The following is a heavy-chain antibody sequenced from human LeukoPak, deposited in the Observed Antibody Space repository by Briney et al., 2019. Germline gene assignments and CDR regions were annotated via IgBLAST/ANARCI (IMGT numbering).Heavy chain of an antibody. CDR1: GFTFSSYS. D-gene: IGHD4-23*01. Sequence: GGSLRLSCAASGFTFSSYSMNWVRQAPGKGLEWVSSISSSSYIYYADSVKGRFTISRDNAKNSLYLQMNSLRAEDTAVYYCARDPNYGGNSAGDYWGQGTLVTVSS. CDR3: ARDPNYGGNSAGDY. V-gene: IGHV3-21*01. CDR2: ISSSSYI. J-gene: IGHJ4*02.